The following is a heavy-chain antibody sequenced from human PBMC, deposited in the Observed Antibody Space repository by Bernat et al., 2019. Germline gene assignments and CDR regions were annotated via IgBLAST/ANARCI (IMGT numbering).Heavy chain of an antibody. Sequence: EVQLVESGGGLVQPGGSLRLSCVASGFTFSSYWMHWVRQAPGEGLVWVSRVNTDGSSTTYADSVKGRFTISRDNAKNTLYLQMNSLRAEDTAVYYCVREEYGSGSRQTNWFDPWGQGTLVTVSS. J-gene: IGHJ5*02. CDR1: GFTFSSYW. CDR2: VNTDGSST. V-gene: IGHV3-74*01. D-gene: IGHD3-10*01. CDR3: VREEYGSGSRQTNWFDP.